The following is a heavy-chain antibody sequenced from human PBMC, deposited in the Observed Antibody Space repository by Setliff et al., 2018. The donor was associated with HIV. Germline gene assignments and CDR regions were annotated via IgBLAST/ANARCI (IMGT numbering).Heavy chain of an antibody. D-gene: IGHD1-26*01. CDR3: ARGKGGLVGPAEFDY. V-gene: IGHV4-34*01. CDR1: GGSFSAYH. Sequence: PSETLSLTCSVYGGSFSAYHWNWIRQFQGKGLEWIGEINHTGNTQYNPSLKSRVTMSEETSKNQFSLKLKSVTAADTAIYFCARGKGGLVGPAEFDYWGPGTLVTVSS. CDR2: INHTGNT. J-gene: IGHJ4*02.